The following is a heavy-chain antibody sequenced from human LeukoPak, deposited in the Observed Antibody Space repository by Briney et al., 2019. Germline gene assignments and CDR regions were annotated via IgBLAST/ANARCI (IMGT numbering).Heavy chain of an antibody. J-gene: IGHJ4*02. D-gene: IGHD3-3*01. Sequence: ASVKVSCKASGYTLTGYYMHWVRQAPGQRLEWMGWINPNSGGTNYAQKFQGRVTMTRDTSISTAYMELSRLGSDDTAVYYCARDGASGYLADYWGQGTLVTVSS. V-gene: IGHV1-2*02. CDR3: ARDGASGYLADY. CDR2: INPNSGGT. CDR1: GYTLTGYY.